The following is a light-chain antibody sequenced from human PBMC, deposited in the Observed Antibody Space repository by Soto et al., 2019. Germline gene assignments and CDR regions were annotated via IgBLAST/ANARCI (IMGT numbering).Light chain of an antibody. CDR1: QTISSW. Sequence: DIQMTQAPSTLSGSVGDRVTITCRASQTISSWLAWYQQKPGKAPTLLIYKASTLKSGVPSRFSGSGSVTEFTLNISSLQPDDFATYYCQQYYSYSEAFGQGTKVELK. CDR2: KAS. V-gene: IGKV1-5*03. CDR3: QQYYSYSEA. J-gene: IGKJ1*01.